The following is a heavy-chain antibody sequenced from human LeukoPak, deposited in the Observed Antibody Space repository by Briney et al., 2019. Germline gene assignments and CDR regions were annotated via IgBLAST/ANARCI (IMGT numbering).Heavy chain of an antibody. CDR1: GFSFDDYA. CDR2: ISWNSGSI. CDR3: ASPAAMVAFDI. Sequence: GGSLRLSCAASGFSFDDYAMHWVRQAPGKGLEWVSGISWNSGSIGYADSVKGRFTISRDNAKNSLYLQMNSLRAEDTAVYYCASPAAMVAFDIWGQGTMVTVSS. D-gene: IGHD2-2*01. V-gene: IGHV3-9*01. J-gene: IGHJ3*02.